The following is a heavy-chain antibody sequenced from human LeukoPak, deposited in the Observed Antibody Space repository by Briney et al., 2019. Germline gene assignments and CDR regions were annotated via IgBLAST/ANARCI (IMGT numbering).Heavy chain of an antibody. Sequence: ASXXXXCKASXYTFXSYGISWVRQAPGQGLEWMGWISAYNGNTNYARKLQGRGTITTDTYKSTAYMELRSLRSDDTAVYYCARGGGRYGDAFDIWGQGTMVTVSS. J-gene: IGHJ3*02. V-gene: IGHV1-18*01. CDR1: XYTFXSYG. CDR2: ISAYNGNT. D-gene: IGHD3-16*01. CDR3: ARGGGRYGDAFDI.